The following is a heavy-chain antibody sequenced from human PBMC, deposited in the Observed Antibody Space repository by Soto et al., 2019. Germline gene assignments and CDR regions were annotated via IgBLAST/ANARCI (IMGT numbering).Heavy chain of an antibody. CDR1: GFTFSSYA. D-gene: IGHD1-26*01. CDR2: ISGSGGNT. Sequence: EVQVLESGGGLVQPGGSLRLSCAASGFTFSSYAMGWVRQAPGKGLEWVSTISGSGGNTYYADSVKGRFTISRDNSKNTLYLQMNSLRGEDTAIYYCAKDRGSGNYGVNAFDIWGQGTMVTVSS. V-gene: IGHV3-23*01. CDR3: AKDRGSGNYGVNAFDI. J-gene: IGHJ3*02.